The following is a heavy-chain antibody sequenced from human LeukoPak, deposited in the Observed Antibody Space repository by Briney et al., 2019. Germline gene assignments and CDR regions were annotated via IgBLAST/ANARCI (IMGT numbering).Heavy chain of an antibody. Sequence: PGGSLRLSCAASGFALTSYSMNWVSQPPGKGMEWISFLSADGRTIYYADSVQGRFSISRDTARNTWSLQMGSLRADDTAVYYCARGGYTYGLDSWGQGVLVVVSS. D-gene: IGHD5-18*01. CDR3: ARGGYTYGLDS. V-gene: IGHV3-48*01. CDR2: LSADGRTI. J-gene: IGHJ4*02. CDR1: GFALTSYS.